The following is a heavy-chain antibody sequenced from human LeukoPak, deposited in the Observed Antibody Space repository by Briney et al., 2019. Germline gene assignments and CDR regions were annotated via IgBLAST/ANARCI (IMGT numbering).Heavy chain of an antibody. J-gene: IGHJ4*02. CDR2: IYPGDSDT. V-gene: IGHV5-51*01. CDR1: GYSFASYW. CDR3: ARLVYFDSSGYYTH. Sequence: GESLKISCKGSGYSFASYWIGWVRQMPGKGLEWMGIIYPGDSDTRYSPSFQGQVTISADKSSSTAYLQWSSLRASDTAMYYCARLVYFDSSGYYTHWGQGTLVTVSS. D-gene: IGHD3-22*01.